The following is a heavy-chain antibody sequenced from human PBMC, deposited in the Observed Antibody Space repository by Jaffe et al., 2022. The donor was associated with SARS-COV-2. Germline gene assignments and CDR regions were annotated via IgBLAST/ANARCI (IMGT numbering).Heavy chain of an antibody. CDR2: INNDGSDT. J-gene: IGHJ4*02. CDR3: VRGYNYGLDH. V-gene: IGHV3-74*01. Sequence: EVQLVESGGGLVLPGGSLRLSCEASGFTFSNHWMHWVRQAPGKGLVWVSRINNDGSDTRYVESEKGRFTISRDNAKGTLYLQLNNLRAEDMAVYYCVRGYNYGLDHWGQGTLVTVSS. CDR1: GFTFSNHW. D-gene: IGHD5-12*01.